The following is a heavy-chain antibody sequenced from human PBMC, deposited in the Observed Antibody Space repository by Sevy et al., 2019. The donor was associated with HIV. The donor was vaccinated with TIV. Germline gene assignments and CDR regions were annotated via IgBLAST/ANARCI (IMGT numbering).Heavy chain of an antibody. V-gene: IGHV4-4*02. D-gene: IGHD2-2*01. Sequence: SETLSLTCAVSGGSISSSNWWSWVRQPPGKGLEWIGEIYHSGSTNYNPSLKSRVTISVDKSKNQFSPKLSSVTAADTAVYYCARAGRYCSSTSCYESYYYGMDVWGQGTTVTVS. CDR2: IYHSGST. J-gene: IGHJ6*02. CDR1: GGSISSSNW. CDR3: ARAGRYCSSTSCYESYYYGMDV.